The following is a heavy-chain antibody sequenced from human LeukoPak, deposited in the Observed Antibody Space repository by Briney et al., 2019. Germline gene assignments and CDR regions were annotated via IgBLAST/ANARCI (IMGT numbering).Heavy chain of an antibody. CDR2: ASYDGSSK. D-gene: IGHD2-15*01. Sequence: GGSLRLSCAASGFTFSSYDMHWVRQAPGKGLEWVAVASYDGSSKYYADAVKGRFTISRDNSKDTVYLQMNSLRAEDTAVYHCAKEDCSGGACYSLDYWGQGTLITVSS. V-gene: IGHV3-30*18. CDR3: AKEDCSGGACYSLDY. J-gene: IGHJ4*02. CDR1: GFTFSSYD.